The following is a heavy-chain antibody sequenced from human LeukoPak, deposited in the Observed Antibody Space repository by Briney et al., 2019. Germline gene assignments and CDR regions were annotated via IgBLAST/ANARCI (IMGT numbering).Heavy chain of an antibody. J-gene: IGHJ4*02. V-gene: IGHV3-49*04. CDR2: IRSKGYGGTK. CDR3: ARGSSGPFDY. Sequence: GRSLRLSCTTSGFTVGEYAMSWVRQAAGKGLEWVGFIRSKGYGGTKEYTANRQGRFTISRDNTKSIAYMQMNRLKTEDTAVYWCARGSSGPFDYWGQGTLVTVSS. D-gene: IGHD1-1*01. CDR1: GFTVGEYA.